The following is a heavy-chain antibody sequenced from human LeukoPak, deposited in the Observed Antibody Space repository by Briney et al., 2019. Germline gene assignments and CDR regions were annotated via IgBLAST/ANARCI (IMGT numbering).Heavy chain of an antibody. CDR2: ISSSGSTI. CDR1: GFTFSDYY. CDR3: AREGDYYDSSGHFDY. V-gene: IGHV3-11*01. D-gene: IGHD3-22*01. J-gene: IGHJ4*02. Sequence: GGSLRLSCAASGFTFSDYYMSWIRRAPGKGLEWVSYISSSGSTIYYADSVKGRFTISRDNAKNSLYLQMNSLRAEDTAVYYCAREGDYYDSSGHFDYWGQGTLVTVSS.